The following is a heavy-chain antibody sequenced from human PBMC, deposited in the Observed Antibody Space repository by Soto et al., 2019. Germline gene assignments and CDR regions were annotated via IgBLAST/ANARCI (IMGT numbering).Heavy chain of an antibody. J-gene: IGHJ6*02. V-gene: IGHV3-33*01. D-gene: IGHD6-13*01. CDR2: IWYAGSNK. Sequence: QVQLVESGGGVVQPGRSLRLSCAASGFTFSSYGMHWVRQAPGKGLEWVAGIWYAGSNKYYADSVKGRFTSSRDNSKNTLYLQMNSLRAEDTAVYYCARPGGYISSWYEIIYYGIDVWGQGTTVTVSS. CDR3: ARPGGYISSWYEIIYYGIDV. CDR1: GFTFSSYG.